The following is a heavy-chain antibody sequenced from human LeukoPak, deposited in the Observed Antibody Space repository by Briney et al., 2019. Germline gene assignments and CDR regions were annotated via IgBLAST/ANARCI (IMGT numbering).Heavy chain of an antibody. CDR2: ISAYNGNT. CDR1: GYTFTSYG. CDR3: ARDLRRYYGSGSYRFDY. V-gene: IGHV1-18*01. J-gene: IGHJ4*02. D-gene: IGHD3-10*01. Sequence: ASVKVSCEASGYTFTSYGISWVRQAPGQGLEWMGWISAYNGNTNYAQKLQGRVTMTTDTSTSTAYMELRSLRSDDTAVYYCARDLRRYYGSGSYRFDYWGQGTLVTVSS.